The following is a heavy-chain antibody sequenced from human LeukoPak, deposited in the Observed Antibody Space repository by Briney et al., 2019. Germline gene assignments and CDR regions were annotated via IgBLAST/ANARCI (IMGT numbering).Heavy chain of an antibody. J-gene: IGHJ4*02. CDR1: GFTFSSYN. CDR3: ARVLAVIGDY. V-gene: IGHV3-48*04. D-gene: IGHD6-19*01. Sequence: PGGSLRLSCAASGFTFSSYNMNWVRQAPGKGLEWVSFIDTSSSTIYYADSVKGRFTISRDNARNSLYLQMNSLRAEDTAVYYCARVLAVIGDYWGRGTLVTVSS. CDR2: IDTSSSTI.